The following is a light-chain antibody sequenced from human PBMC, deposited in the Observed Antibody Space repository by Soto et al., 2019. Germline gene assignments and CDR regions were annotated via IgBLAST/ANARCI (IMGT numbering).Light chain of an antibody. V-gene: IGKV1-39*01. Sequence: DIQMTQSPSSLSASVGDRVTITCRASQSISSYLNWYQQKPWKAPKLLIYAASSLQSGVPSRFSGSGSGTDFTLTISSLQPEDFATYYCQQSYSTSWTFGQGTKLEIK. CDR1: QSISSY. J-gene: IGKJ2*02. CDR3: QQSYSTSWT. CDR2: AAS.